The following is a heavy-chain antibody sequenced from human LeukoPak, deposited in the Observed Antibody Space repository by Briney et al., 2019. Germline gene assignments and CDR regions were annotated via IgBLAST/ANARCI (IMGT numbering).Heavy chain of an antibody. Sequence: PGGSLRLSCAASGFTFSSYGIHWVRQAPGKRLEWVAVIWYDGSNKYYADSVKGRFTISRDNSKNTLYLQMNSLRAEDTALYYCARELSPVVKYYFEYWGRGTLVTVSP. CDR2: IWYDGSNK. J-gene: IGHJ4*02. D-gene: IGHD3-22*01. V-gene: IGHV3-33*01. CDR1: GFTFSSYG. CDR3: ARELSPVVKYYFEY.